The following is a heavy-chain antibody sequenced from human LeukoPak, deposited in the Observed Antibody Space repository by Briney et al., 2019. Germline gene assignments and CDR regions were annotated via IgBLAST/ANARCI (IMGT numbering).Heavy chain of an antibody. V-gene: IGHV3-30*02. D-gene: IGHD1-26*01. J-gene: IGHJ5*02. Sequence: PGGSLRLSCAASGFTFSSYGMHWVRQAPGKGLEWVVFIRYDGSNKYYADSVKGRFTISRDNSKNTLYLQMNSLRAEDTAVYYCAKDGVGATKSLNWFDPWGQGTLVTVSS. CDR2: IRYDGSNK. CDR3: AKDGVGATKSLNWFDP. CDR1: GFTFSSYG.